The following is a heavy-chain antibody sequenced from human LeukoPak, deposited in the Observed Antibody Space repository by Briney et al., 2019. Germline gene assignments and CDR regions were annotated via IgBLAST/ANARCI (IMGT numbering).Heavy chain of an antibody. V-gene: IGHV4-34*01. CDR3: ARGGICYGDAFCNWFDP. J-gene: IGHJ5*02. Sequence: SETLSLTCAVYGGSLSGYYWSWIRQPPGKGLEWIGEINHSGSTNYNPSLKSRVTISVDTSKNQFSLKLNSVAAADTAVYYCARGGICYGDAFCNWFDPWGQGTLVTVSS. CDR2: INHSGST. CDR1: GGSLSGYY. D-gene: IGHD4-17*01.